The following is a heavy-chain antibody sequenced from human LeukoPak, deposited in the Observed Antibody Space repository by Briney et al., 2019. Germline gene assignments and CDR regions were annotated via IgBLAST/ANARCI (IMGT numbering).Heavy chain of an antibody. CDR2: IIPIFGTA. D-gene: IGHD4-17*01. CDR1: GGTFSNFV. J-gene: IGHJ4*02. CDR3: ATNERYGDTRLYHFDY. Sequence: SVKVSCTASGGTFSNFVISWVRQAPGQGLEWMGRIIPIFGTANYAQKFQGKVTITADESTNTAYMELSSLRSEDTAVFYCATNERYGDTRLYHFDYWGQGTLVTVSS. V-gene: IGHV1-69*13.